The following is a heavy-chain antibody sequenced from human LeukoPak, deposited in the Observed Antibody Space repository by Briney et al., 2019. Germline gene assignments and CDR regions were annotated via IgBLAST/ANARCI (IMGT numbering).Heavy chain of an antibody. Sequence: GSLRLSCVASQFTFGNYAMIWVRQTPGKGLEWVSAVSGDGHSTYSADSVRGRFTISRDNSKSTLYLQMNSLRAEDTAVYYCAKDSSDVDCSGGSCYYFDYWGQGTLVTVSS. D-gene: IGHD2-15*01. CDR1: QFTFGNYA. V-gene: IGHV3-23*01. J-gene: IGHJ4*02. CDR2: VSGDGHST. CDR3: AKDSSDVDCSGGSCYYFDY.